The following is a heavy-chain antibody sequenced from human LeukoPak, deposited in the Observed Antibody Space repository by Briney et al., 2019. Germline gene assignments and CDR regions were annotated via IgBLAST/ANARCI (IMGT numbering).Heavy chain of an antibody. J-gene: IGHJ4*02. V-gene: IGHV3-48*01. CDR1: GFTFSSYS. D-gene: IGHD6-19*01. Sequence: GGSLRLSCAASGFTFSSYSMNWVRQPPGKGLEWVSYISSSSSTIYYADSGRGRCTISRYNGKNSLYLQMNSLRAEDTAVYYCARDLSAVAGTGDYWGQGTLVTVSS. CDR3: ARDLSAVAGTGDY. CDR2: ISSSSSTI.